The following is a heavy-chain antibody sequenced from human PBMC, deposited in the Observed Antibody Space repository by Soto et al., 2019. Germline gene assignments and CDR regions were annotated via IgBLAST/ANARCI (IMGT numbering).Heavy chain of an antibody. CDR1: GYTFTSYG. D-gene: IGHD3-22*01. V-gene: IGHV1-18*01. Sequence: GASVKVSCKASGYTFTSYGISWVRQAPGQGLEWMGWISAYNGNTNYAQKLQGRVTMTTDTSTSTAYMELRSLRSDDTAVYYCARDSAGAKDNYYDRSFWVWGQGTLVTVSS. CDR2: ISAYNGNT. CDR3: ARDSAGAKDNYYDRSFWV. J-gene: IGHJ4*02.